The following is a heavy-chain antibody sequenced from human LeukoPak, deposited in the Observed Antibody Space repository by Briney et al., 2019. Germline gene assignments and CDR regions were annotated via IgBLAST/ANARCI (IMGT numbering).Heavy chain of an antibody. D-gene: IGHD6-6*01. CDR2: IYHSGST. Sequence: SETLSLTCAVSGYSISSGYYWGWIRQPPGKGLEWIGSIYHSGSTYYNPSLKSRVTISVDTPKNQFSLKLSSVTAADTAVYYCARQEGYSSSSVTFNWFDPWGQGTLVTVSS. J-gene: IGHJ5*02. CDR1: GYSISSGYY. CDR3: ARQEGYSSSSVTFNWFDP. V-gene: IGHV4-38-2*01.